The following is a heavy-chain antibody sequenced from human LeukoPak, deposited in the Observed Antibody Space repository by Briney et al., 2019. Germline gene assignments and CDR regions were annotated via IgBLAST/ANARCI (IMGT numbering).Heavy chain of an antibody. V-gene: IGHV3-23*01. CDR1: GFTFNNYA. D-gene: IGHD3-22*01. Sequence: GGSLRLSCAASGFTFNNYAMNWVRQAPGKGLEWVSAISGSGGSAYYADSVKGRFTISRDNSKNTLFLQMNSLRVEDTAVYYCAKVALLPSNRGDFDTNYWYFDLRGRGTLVTVSS. CDR2: ISGSGGSA. J-gene: IGHJ2*01. CDR3: AKVALLPSNRGDFDTNYWYFDL.